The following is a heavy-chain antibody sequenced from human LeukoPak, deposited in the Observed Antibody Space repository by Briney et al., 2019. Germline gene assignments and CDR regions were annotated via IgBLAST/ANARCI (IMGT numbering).Heavy chain of an antibody. Sequence: SETLSLTCTISGDSISSSSYYWGWNRQPPGKGLEWIGDIYYRGSTYYNPSLKSRVYISIDTSNNQFSLTLNSVTAADPALYFCARRRYYDSTGYLDWGQGTLVTVSS. CDR3: ARRRYYDSTGYLD. D-gene: IGHD3-22*01. V-gene: IGHV4-39*01. CDR2: IYYRGST. CDR1: GDSISSSSYY. J-gene: IGHJ1*01.